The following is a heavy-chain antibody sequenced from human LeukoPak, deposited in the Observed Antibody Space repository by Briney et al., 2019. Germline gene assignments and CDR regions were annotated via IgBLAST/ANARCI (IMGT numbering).Heavy chain of an antibody. Sequence: PGGSLRLSCAASGFTFSQYWMGWVRQAPGKRPEWVANMNIDGSEKHYADSVKGRFFISRDDARNLVYLQMASLRVEDTAVYYCAREEYWELPYFDYWGQGTLVTVSS. CDR3: AREEYWELPYFDY. CDR1: GFTFSQYW. J-gene: IGHJ4*02. CDR2: MNIDGSEK. D-gene: IGHD1-26*01. V-gene: IGHV3-7*01.